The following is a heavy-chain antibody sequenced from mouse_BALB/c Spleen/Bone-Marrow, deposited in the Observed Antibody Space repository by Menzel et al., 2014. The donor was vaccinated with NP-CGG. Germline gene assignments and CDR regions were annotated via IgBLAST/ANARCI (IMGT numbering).Heavy chain of an antibody. Sequence: VQLQQPGPELVKPGASVKMSCKASGYTFTSYVMHWVKQKPGQGLEWIGYINPYNDGTKYNEKFKGKATLTSDKSSSTGYMERSSLTSEDSAVYYCARPGGNYVLYAMDYGGQGTSVTVSS. J-gene: IGHJ4*01. D-gene: IGHD2-1*01. CDR3: ARPGGNYVLYAMDY. V-gene: IGHV1-14*01. CDR1: GYTFTSYV. CDR2: INPYNDGT.